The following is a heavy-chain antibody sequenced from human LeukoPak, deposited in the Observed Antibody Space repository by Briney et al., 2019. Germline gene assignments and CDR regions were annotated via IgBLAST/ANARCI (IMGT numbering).Heavy chain of an antibody. CDR3: ARGNYYGSGPLFDA. CDR2: IDPYSGGT. V-gene: IGHV1-2*02. J-gene: IGHJ5*02. D-gene: IGHD3-10*01. Sequence: VASVKVSCKASGYTFNDYYMHWVRQAPGQGLEWMGWIDPYSGGTNYAQKFQGRVTMTRDTSISTAYMELSRLSSDDTAEYYCARGNYYGSGPLFDAWGQGTLVTVSP. CDR1: GYTFNDYY.